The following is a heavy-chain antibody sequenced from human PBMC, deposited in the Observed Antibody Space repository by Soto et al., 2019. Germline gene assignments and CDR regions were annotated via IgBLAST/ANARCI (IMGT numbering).Heavy chain of an antibody. J-gene: IGHJ4*02. D-gene: IGHD6-6*01. CDR2: ITATDGKT. CDR3: AKDEGTSSTVFDY. CDR1: GFNFKAYA. V-gene: IGHV3-23*01. Sequence: AGGSLRLSCVASGFNFKAYAMGWVRQAPGKGLEWVSSITATDGKTYYADSVRGRFTISRDNSKNSLFLQMNGLRPEDSALYYCAKDEGTSSTVFDYWGQGTLVTVSS.